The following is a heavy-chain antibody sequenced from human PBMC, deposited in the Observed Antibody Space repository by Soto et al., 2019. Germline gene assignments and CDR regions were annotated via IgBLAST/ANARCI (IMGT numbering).Heavy chain of an antibody. Sequence: PGGSLRLSCAASGFTFSSYGMHWVRQAPGKGLEWVAVIWYDGSNKYYADSVKGRFTISRDNSKNTLYLQMNSLRAEDTAVYYCARVWVYPYYYYGMDVWGQGTTVTVSS. CDR1: GFTFSSYG. D-gene: IGHD2-8*01. CDR3: ARVWVYPYYYYGMDV. J-gene: IGHJ6*02. V-gene: IGHV3-33*01. CDR2: IWYDGSNK.